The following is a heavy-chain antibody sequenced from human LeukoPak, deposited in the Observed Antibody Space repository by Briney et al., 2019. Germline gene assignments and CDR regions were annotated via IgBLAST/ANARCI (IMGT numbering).Heavy chain of an antibody. CDR2: ISGSGNST. Sequence: PGGSLRLSCAASGFTFSSYAMTWVRQAPGKGLEWVSTISGSGNSTYYADSVKGRFTISRDDSKNTLFLQMNSLRAEDTAVYYCAKRGLLGYWGQGTLVTVSS. CDR3: AKRGLLGY. V-gene: IGHV3-23*01. J-gene: IGHJ4*02. CDR1: GFTFSSYA. D-gene: IGHD3-16*01.